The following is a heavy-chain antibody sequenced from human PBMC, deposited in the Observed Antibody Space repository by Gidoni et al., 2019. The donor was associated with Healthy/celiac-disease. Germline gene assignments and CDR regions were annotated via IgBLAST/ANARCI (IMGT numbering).Heavy chain of an antibody. D-gene: IGHD3-3*01. CDR3: ARIGNFLEWPSYYCDY. Sequence: QVTLKESGPVLVKPTETLTLTCTVSGFSLRNARMGVSWIRPPPGTALEWLAHIFSNDEKSYSTSLKSRLTIYKDTSKSQVVLNMTNMDPVDTATYYCARIGNFLEWPSYYCDYWGQGTLVTVSS. CDR2: IFSNDEK. V-gene: IGHV2-26*01. J-gene: IGHJ4*02. CDR1: GFSLRNARMG.